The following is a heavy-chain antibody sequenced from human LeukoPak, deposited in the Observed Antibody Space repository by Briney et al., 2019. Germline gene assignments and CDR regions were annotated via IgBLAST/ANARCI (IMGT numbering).Heavy chain of an antibody. CDR3: AKVPSNWYFEGFDY. CDR1: GFTFSNYA. D-gene: IGHD6-13*01. J-gene: IGHJ4*02. CDR2: ISGSGGST. Sequence: GGSLRLSCAASGFTFSNYAMSWVRQAPGKGLGWVSAISGSGGSTYYADSVKGRFTISRDNSKNTLYLQMNSLRAEDTAVYYCAKVPSNWYFEGFDYWGQGTLVTVSS. V-gene: IGHV3-23*01.